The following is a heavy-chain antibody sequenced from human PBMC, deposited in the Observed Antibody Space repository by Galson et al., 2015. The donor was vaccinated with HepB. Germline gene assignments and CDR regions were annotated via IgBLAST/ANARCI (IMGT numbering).Heavy chain of an antibody. CDR1: GYTFNNHF. D-gene: IGHD2-8*01. J-gene: IGHJ4*02. CDR3: ARGAMTNYYFDY. V-gene: IGHV1-18*01. Sequence: SVKVSCKASGYTFNNHFIIWVRQAPGQGLEWMGWVSPYNGDTKYVQKFQDRVTMTTDTSTTTAYMELRSLRSDDTAVYYCARGAMTNYYFDYWGQGTLSPSPQ. CDR2: VSPYNGDT.